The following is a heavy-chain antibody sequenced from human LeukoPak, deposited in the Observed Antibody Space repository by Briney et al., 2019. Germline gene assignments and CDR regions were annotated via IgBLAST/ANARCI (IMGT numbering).Heavy chain of an antibody. CDR1: GFTFSSYG. J-gene: IGHJ4*02. Sequence: PGGSLRLSCAASGFTFSSYGMHWVRQAPGKGLEWVAIISFDGSNKYYADSVKGRFTISRDNSKNTLYLQTNSLRAEDTAVYYCAKDNDLGYGDCPDSWGQGTLVTVSS. CDR3: AKDNDLGYGDCPDS. V-gene: IGHV3-30*18. D-gene: IGHD4-17*01. CDR2: ISFDGSNK.